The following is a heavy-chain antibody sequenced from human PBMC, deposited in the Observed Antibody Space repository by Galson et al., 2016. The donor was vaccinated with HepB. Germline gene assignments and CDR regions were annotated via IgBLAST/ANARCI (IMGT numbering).Heavy chain of an antibody. V-gene: IGHV4-59*02. Sequence: LSLTCTVSGGSVSGQYWNWIRQPPGKGLEWIGYISNSGDSKYKPSLQSRGPISVDPCRNQFSLNLLTVTAADTAVYYCARSFGWGKYLGSWGQGARVTVSS. CDR1: GGSVSGQY. CDR3: ARSFGWGKYLGS. J-gene: IGHJ5*01. D-gene: IGHD3-16*01. CDR2: ISNSGDS.